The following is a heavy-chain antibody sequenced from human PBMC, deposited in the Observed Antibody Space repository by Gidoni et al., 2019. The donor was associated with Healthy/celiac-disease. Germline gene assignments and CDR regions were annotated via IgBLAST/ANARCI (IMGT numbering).Heavy chain of an antibody. CDR2: IYYSGST. CDR3: ARDGED. D-gene: IGHD3-3*01. J-gene: IGHJ4*02. V-gene: IGHV4-61*01. Sequence: QVQLQESGPGLVKPSETLSLTGTVSGGSVSSGSYYWSWIRQPPGKGLEWIGYIYYSGSTNYNPSLKSRVTISVDTSKNQFSLKLSSLTAADTAVYYCARDGEDWGQGTLVTVSS. CDR1: GGSVSSGSYY.